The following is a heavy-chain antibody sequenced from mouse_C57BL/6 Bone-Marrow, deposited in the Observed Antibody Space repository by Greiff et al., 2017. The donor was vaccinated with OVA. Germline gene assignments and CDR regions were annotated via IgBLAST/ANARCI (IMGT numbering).Heavy chain of an antibody. CDR1: GFSFTSYG. CDR3: AKKDYGRSYWYFDV. J-gene: IGHJ1*03. CDR2: IWRGGST. V-gene: IGHV2-5*01. D-gene: IGHD1-1*01. Sequence: QVQLKQSGPGLVQPSQSLSITCTASGFSFTSYGVHWVRQSPGKGLEWLGVIWRGGSTDYNAAFMSRLTTTKDNSTSQVFFKMNSLQADDTAIYYCAKKDYGRSYWYFDVWGTGTTVTVSS.